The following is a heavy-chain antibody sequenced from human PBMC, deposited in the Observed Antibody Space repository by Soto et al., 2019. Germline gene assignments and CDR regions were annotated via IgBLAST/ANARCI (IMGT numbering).Heavy chain of an antibody. V-gene: IGHV1-69*05. D-gene: IGHD3-3*02. J-gene: IGHJ6*02. CDR2: IMPIFRTA. CDR1: GGTFSTAA. Sequence: QVQVVQSGAEVKKPGSSVKVSCKASGGTFSTAAISWVRQAPGQGLEWMGGIMPIFRTADYAQKFQGRVTFTXDXSTSTAYLELSSLRSEDTAVYYCARDKDRPQLGGNYYYIMDVWGQGTTVTVSS. CDR3: ARDKDRPQLGGNYYYIMDV.